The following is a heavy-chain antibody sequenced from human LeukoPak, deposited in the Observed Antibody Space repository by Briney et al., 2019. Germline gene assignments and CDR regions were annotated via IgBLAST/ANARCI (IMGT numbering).Heavy chain of an antibody. CDR3: ARNRVATIYGNFDY. CDR1: GGSFSGYY. D-gene: IGHD5-12*01. CDR2: INHSGST. J-gene: IGHJ4*02. V-gene: IGHV4-34*01. Sequence: SSETLSLTCAVYGGSFSGYYWSWIRQPPGKGLEWIGEINHSGSTNYNPSLKSRVTISMDTSKNQFSLNLSSVTAADTAVYYCARNRVATIYGNFDYWGQGSLVTVSS.